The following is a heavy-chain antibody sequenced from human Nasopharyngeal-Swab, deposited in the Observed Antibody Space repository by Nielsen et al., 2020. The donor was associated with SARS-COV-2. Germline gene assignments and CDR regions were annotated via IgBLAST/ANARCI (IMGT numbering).Heavy chain of an antibody. D-gene: IGHD3-10*01. J-gene: IGHJ6*02. Sequence: GESLKISCAASGFTFSSYWMSWVRQAPGKGLEWVANIKQDGSEKYYVDSVKGRFIISRDNAKNSLYLQMNSLRAEDTAVYYCARDSYGSGSDYYYYGMDVWGQGTTVTVSS. CDR1: GFTFSSYW. CDR3: ARDSYGSGSDYYYYGMDV. V-gene: IGHV3-7*01. CDR2: IKQDGSEK.